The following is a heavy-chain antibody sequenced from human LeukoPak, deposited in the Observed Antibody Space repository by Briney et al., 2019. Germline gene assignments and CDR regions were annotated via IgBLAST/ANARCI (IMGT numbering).Heavy chain of an antibody. J-gene: IGHJ4*02. Sequence: SETLSLTCTVSGGSISSSTYYWVWIRQPPGKGLEWIGSIYYNGNTYYNPSLKSRVTISVDTSKNQFSLRLSSVTATDRAVYYCASSPGGYCSSASCYTGGYLDYWGQGSLVTVSS. D-gene: IGHD2-2*02. CDR3: ASSPGGYCSSASCYTGGYLDY. V-gene: IGHV4-39*01. CDR2: IYYNGNT. CDR1: GGSISSSTYY.